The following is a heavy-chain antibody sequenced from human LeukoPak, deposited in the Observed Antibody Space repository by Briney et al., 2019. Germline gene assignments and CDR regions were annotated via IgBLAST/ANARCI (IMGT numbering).Heavy chain of an antibody. J-gene: IGHJ4*02. CDR3: ARGPGGYSGYDSSFDY. D-gene: IGHD5-12*01. CDR2: IYYSGST. CDR1: GGSISSGGYY. Sequence: SETLSLTCTVSGGSISSGGYYWSWIRQHPGKGLEWIGYIYYSGSTYYNPSLKSRVTISVDTSKNQFSLKLSSVTAADTAVYYCARGPGGYSGYDSSFDYWSQGTLVTVSS. V-gene: IGHV4-31*03.